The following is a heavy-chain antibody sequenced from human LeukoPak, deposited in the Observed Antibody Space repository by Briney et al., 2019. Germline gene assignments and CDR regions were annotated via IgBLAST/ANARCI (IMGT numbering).Heavy chain of an antibody. CDR1: GFTFSSYG. Sequence: GGSLRLSCAASGFTFSSYGMHWVRQAPGKGLEWVAVISYDGSNKYYADSVKGRFTISRDNSRNTLYLQMNSLRVEDTAVYYCAKDHCSVTDCFAGFDYWGQGILVTVSS. CDR2: ISYDGSNK. CDR3: AKDHCSVTDCFAGFDY. J-gene: IGHJ4*02. V-gene: IGHV3-30*18. D-gene: IGHD2-2*01.